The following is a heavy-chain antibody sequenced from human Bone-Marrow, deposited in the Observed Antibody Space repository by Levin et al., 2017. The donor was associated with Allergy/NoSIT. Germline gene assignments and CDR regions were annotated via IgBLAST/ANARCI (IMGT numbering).Heavy chain of an antibody. CDR2: ISSSGSTI. V-gene: IGHV3-11*01. J-gene: IGHJ2*01. Sequence: GESLKISCAASGFTFSDYYMSWIRQAPGKGLEWVSYISSSGSTIYYADSVKGRFTISRDNAKNSLYLQMNSLRAEDTAVYYCARDHETYCGGDCYPNWYFDLWGRGTLVTVSS. CDR3: ARDHETYCGGDCYPNWYFDL. CDR1: GFTFSDYY. D-gene: IGHD2-21*02.